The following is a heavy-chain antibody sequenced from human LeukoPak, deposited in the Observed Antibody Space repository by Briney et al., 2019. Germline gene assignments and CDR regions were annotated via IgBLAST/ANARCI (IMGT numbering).Heavy chain of an antibody. Sequence: GGSLRLSCVASGFTFSSYGMNWVRQAPGKGLEWVAFIRYDGSNKYYVDSVKGRFTISRDNSKNTLYLQMNSLRAEDTAVYYCARGRSDYADAFDIWGQGTMVTVSS. CDR2: IRYDGSNK. D-gene: IGHD2-2*01. CDR1: GFTFSSYG. J-gene: IGHJ3*02. CDR3: ARGRSDYADAFDI. V-gene: IGHV3-30*02.